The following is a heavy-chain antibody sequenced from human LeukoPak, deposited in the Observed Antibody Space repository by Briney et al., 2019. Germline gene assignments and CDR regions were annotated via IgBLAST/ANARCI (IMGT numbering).Heavy chain of an antibody. CDR3: ARQVAGVDY. D-gene: IGHD6-19*01. J-gene: IGHJ4*02. V-gene: IGHV4-39*01. CDR2: IYYSGST. Sequence: SETLSLTCTVSGGSISSSSYYWGWIRQPPGKGLEWIGSIYYSGSTYYNPSLKSRVTISVDTSKNQFSLKLSSVTAADTAVYYCARQVAGVDYWGQGTLVTVSS. CDR1: GGSISSSSYY.